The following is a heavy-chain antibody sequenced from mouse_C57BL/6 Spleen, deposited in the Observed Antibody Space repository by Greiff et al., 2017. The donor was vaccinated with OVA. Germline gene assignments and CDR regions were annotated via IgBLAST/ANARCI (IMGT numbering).Heavy chain of an antibody. CDR2: IYPNSGST. CDR1: GYTFTSYW. J-gene: IGHJ2*01. Sequence: QVQLQQPGAELVKPGASVKLSCKASGYTFTSYWMHWVKQRPGQGLEWIGMIYPNSGSTNYNEKFKSKATLTVDKSSSTAYMQLSSLTSEDSAVYYCARLYDGYDYFGYWGQGTTLTVSS. CDR3: ARLYDGYDYFGY. V-gene: IGHV1-64*01. D-gene: IGHD2-3*01.